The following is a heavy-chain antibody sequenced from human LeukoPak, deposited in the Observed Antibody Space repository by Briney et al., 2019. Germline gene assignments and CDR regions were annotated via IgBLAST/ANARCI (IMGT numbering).Heavy chain of an antibody. CDR2: INHSGST. CDR3: ARDDLQLVRRLGGTTEYYYYYYMDV. D-gene: IGHD6-13*01. CDR1: GGSFSGYY. Sequence: SETLSLTCAVYGGSFSGYYWSWIRQPPGKGLEWIGEINHSGSTNYNLSLKSRVTISLDPSKNQFSLKLNPVTPEDTAVYFCARDDLQLVRRLGGTTEYYYYYYMDVWGKGTTVTVSS. J-gene: IGHJ6*03. V-gene: IGHV4-34*01.